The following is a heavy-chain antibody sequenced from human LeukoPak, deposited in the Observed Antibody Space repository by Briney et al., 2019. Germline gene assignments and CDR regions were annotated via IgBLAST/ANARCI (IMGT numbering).Heavy chain of an antibody. CDR3: AKHGSGDRLVFGMDV. Sequence: PGGSLRPSCSASGLKYDMSWVRQAPGKGLEWISVISDDGTTTYYAGPVKGRFTISRDKSNTVYLQMNSLRVEDTAVYFCAKHGSGDRLVFGMDVWGQGTTVVVSS. V-gene: IGHV3-23*01. J-gene: IGHJ6*02. CDR1: GLKYD. CDR2: ISDDGTTT. D-gene: IGHD3-10*01.